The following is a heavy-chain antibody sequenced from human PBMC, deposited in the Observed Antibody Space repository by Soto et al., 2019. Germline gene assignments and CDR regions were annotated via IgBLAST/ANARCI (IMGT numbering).Heavy chain of an antibody. CDR2: IYHSGGT. CDR1: GDSISSSSNW. CDR3: ATLGMSPKVPDY. V-gene: IGHV4-4*02. J-gene: IGHJ4*02. Sequence: QVQLQESGPGLVKSSGTLSLTCAVSGDSISSSSNWWNWVRQPPGKGREGIGEIYHSGGTNYNPSLKSRVTISVDKSKNQYSLKLNSVTAADTAVYYCATLGMSPKVPDYWGQGTLVTVSS.